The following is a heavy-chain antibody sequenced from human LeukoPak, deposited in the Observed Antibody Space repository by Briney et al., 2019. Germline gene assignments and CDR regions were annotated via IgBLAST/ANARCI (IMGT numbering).Heavy chain of an antibody. V-gene: IGHV4-61*02. CDR1: GGSISSGSYY. Sequence: PSETLSLTCTVSGGSISSGSYYWSWIRQPAGKGLEWIGRIYTSGSTNYNPSPKSRVTISVDTSKNQFSLKLSSVTAADAAVYYCARAGRGWFDPWGQGTLVTVSS. D-gene: IGHD3-10*01. CDR3: ARAGRGWFDP. J-gene: IGHJ5*02. CDR2: IYTSGST.